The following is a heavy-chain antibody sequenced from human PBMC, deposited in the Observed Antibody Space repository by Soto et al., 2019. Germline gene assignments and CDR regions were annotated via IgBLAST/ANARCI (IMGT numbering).Heavy chain of an antibody. CDR3: ARGPSGDKFDY. V-gene: IGHV4-30-4*01. Sequence: QVQLQESGPGLVKPSQTLSLTCIVSGGSISTVNGCWSWIRPRPDKGLQWIGHIYSGGSIYNNPSLTSRVTKSVDTSKTQFSLQLCSVSAADTAVAYCARGPSGDKFDYGAQGTLVTVAS. CDR1: GGSISTVNGC. J-gene: IGHJ4*02. CDR2: IYSGGSI. D-gene: IGHD7-27*01.